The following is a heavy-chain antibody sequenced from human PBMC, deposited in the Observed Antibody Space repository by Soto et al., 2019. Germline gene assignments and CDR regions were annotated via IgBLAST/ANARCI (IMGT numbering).Heavy chain of an antibody. CDR3: AKDLLVVVAAKLTVPADY. Sequence: EVQLLESGGGLVQPGGSLRLSCAASGFTFSSYSMSWVRQAPGKGLEWVSGFRGSGDDGTTYYADSVKGRFTISRDNSKNTLYLQMNSLRAEDTAVYYSAKDLLVVVAAKLTVPADYWGQGTLVTVSS. CDR2: FRGSGDDGTT. J-gene: IGHJ4*02. V-gene: IGHV3-23*01. CDR1: GFTFSSYS. D-gene: IGHD2-15*01.